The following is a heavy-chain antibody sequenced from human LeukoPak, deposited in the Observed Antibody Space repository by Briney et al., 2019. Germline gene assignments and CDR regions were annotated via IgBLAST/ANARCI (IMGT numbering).Heavy chain of an antibody. J-gene: IGHJ4*02. CDR1: GLTFSSYG. D-gene: IGHD3-22*01. Sequence: PGWSLRLSCAASGLTFSSYGMNWVPKVPAKGPERVGVIWYDGSNKHYADSVKGQFTISGDNSKNTLYRQMNSLRAEETAVYYCAKFDSTGSDYWGQGTLVTVSS. CDR3: AKFDSTGSDY. V-gene: IGHV3-33*06. CDR2: IWYDGSNK.